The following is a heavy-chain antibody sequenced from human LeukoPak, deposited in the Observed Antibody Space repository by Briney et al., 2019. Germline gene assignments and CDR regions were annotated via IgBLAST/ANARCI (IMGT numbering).Heavy chain of an antibody. CDR2: INWNGGST. V-gene: IGHV3-20*04. CDR1: GFTFDDYG. J-gene: IGHJ4*02. D-gene: IGHD2-15*01. CDR3: AKDRCSGGSCYSGYDY. Sequence: GGSLRLSCAASGFTFDDYGMSWVRQAPGKGLEWVSGINWNGGSTGYADSVKGRFTISRDNAKNSLYLQMNSLRAEDTVLYYWAKDRCSGGSCYSGYDYWGQGTLVTVSS.